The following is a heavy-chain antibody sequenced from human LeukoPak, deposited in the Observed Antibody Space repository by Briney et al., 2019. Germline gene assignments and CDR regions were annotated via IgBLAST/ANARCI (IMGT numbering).Heavy chain of an antibody. J-gene: IGHJ4*02. CDR1: GYTFTSYD. Sequence: GASVKVSCKASGYTFTSYDINWVRQATGQGLEWMGWMNPNSGNTGYAQKFQGRVTMTRNTSISTAYMELSSLRSEDTSVYYCASPPPRGYHEYENGGQGTLVPVSS. CDR3: ASPPPRGYHEYEN. V-gene: IGHV1-8*01. D-gene: IGHD5-18*01. CDR2: MNPNSGNT.